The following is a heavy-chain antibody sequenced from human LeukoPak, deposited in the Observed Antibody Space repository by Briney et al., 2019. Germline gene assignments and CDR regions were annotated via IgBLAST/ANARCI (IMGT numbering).Heavy chain of an antibody. V-gene: IGHV1-18*01. CDR1: GYTFTSYG. Sequence: GASVKVSCKASGYTFTSYGISWVRQAPGQGLEWMGWISAYNGNTNYAQKLQGRVTMTTDTSTSTAYMELRSLRSDDTAVYYCARDFGYSSGWYSWEAFDIWGQGTMVTVSS. J-gene: IGHJ3*02. D-gene: IGHD6-19*01. CDR2: ISAYNGNT. CDR3: ARDFGYSSGWYSWEAFDI.